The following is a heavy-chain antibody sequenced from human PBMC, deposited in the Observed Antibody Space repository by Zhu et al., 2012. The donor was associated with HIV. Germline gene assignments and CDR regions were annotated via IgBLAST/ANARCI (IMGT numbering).Heavy chain of an antibody. J-gene: IGHJ6*03. CDR2: IYHSGST. D-gene: IGHD3-10*01. V-gene: IGHV4-38-2*01. Sequence: QVQLQESGPGLVKPSETLSLTCAVSGYSISSGYYWGWIRQPPGKGLEWIGSIYHSGSTYYNPSLKSRVTISVDTSKNQFSLKLSFVTAADTAVYYCARQALWFGEPNLLDYYMDVWGKGTTVTVSS. CDR1: GYSISSGYY. CDR3: ARQALWFGEPNLLDYYMDV.